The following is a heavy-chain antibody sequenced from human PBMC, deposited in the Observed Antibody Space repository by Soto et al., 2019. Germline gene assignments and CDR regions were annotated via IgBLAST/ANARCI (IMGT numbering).Heavy chain of an antibody. D-gene: IGHD1-1*01. J-gene: IGHJ3*02. CDR2: IYWSGDE. Sequence: QGTLKESGPTLVKPTQTLTLTCSFSGFSLSTSGVGVGWIRQSPGKAREWLALIYWSGDEHYRPSLQSRLSIIKDTSKHHVVLIMTDMDPVYTATYYCARGLPTLPVCAFDIWGKWTMVTVSS. CDR1: GFSLSTSGVG. V-gene: IGHV2-5*01. CDR3: ARGLPTLPVCAFDI.